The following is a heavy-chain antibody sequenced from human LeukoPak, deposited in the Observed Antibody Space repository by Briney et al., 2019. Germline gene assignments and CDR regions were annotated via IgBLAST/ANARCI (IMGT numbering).Heavy chain of an antibody. V-gene: IGHV3-23*01. J-gene: IGHJ5*02. Sequence: GGSLRLSCAASGFTFSSYAMSWVRQAPGKGLEWVSSISGSGGSTYYADSVKGRLTISRDNSKNTLYLQMNSLRAEDTAVYYCAKDREGGSRLRGWFDPWGQGTLVTVSS. D-gene: IGHD3-10*01. CDR2: ISGSGGST. CDR3: AKDREGGSRLRGWFDP. CDR1: GFTFSSYA.